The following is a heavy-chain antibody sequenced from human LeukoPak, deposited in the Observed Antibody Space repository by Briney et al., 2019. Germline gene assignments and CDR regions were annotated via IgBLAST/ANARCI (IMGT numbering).Heavy chain of an antibody. CDR1: GFTISSYW. CDR3: ARSRSAGY. J-gene: IGHJ4*02. V-gene: IGHV3-7*01. Sequence: PGGSLRLSCVASGFTISSYWMHWVRQAPGKGLEWVANIKRDGSEKYYVDSVKGRFTISRDNAKNSLYLQMDSLRAEDTAVYYCARSRSAGYWGQGTLVTVSS. CDR2: IKRDGSEK.